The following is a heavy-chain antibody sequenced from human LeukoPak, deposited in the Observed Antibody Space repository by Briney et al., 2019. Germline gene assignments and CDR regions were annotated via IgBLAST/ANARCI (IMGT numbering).Heavy chain of an antibody. CDR2: FSSSGST. Sequence: TGGSLRLPCAASGFPVSSNYMSGVRQAPGKGLEGVSVFSSSGSTSYADAVKGRFTISRDNSKNTLYLQMNSHRAEDTAIYYCAKRHHDSSGHNTRAFDIWGQGTMVTVSS. CDR1: GFPVSSNY. V-gene: IGHV3-53*01. J-gene: IGHJ3*02. D-gene: IGHD3-22*01. CDR3: AKRHHDSSGHNTRAFDI.